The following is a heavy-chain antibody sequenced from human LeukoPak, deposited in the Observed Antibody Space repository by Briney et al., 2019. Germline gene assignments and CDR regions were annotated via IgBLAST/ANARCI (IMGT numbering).Heavy chain of an antibody. CDR2: ISSSGSTI. CDR3: AREGLSLGIFDY. J-gene: IGHJ4*02. Sequence: KSGGSLRLSCAASGFTFSDYYMSWIRQAPGKGLECASYISSSGSTIYYADSVKGRFTISRDNAKNSLYLQMNSLRAEDTAVYYCAREGLSLGIFDYWGQGTLVTVSS. CDR1: GFTFSDYY. D-gene: IGHD1-26*01. V-gene: IGHV3-11*01.